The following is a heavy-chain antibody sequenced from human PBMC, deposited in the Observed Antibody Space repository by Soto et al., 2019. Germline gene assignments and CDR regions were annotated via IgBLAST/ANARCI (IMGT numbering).Heavy chain of an antibody. D-gene: IGHD3-10*02. V-gene: IGHV4-30-4*01. CDR2: IYYSGNT. Sequence: SETLSLTCSVSGGSTSSGYYYWIWIRQPPGKGLEWIGNIYYSGNTYYNPSLKSRLIISIDTSKNQFSLNVGSVAAADTAGYYCACSSLYGMDVWGQGTTVTVSS. CDR1: GGSTSSGYYY. CDR3: ACSSLYGMDV. J-gene: IGHJ6*02.